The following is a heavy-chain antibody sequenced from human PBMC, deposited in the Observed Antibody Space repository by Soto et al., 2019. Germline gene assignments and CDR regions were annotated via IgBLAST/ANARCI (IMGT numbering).Heavy chain of an antibody. D-gene: IGHD6-13*01. CDR1: GFTFSRYA. Sequence: RGSLRLSCATSGFTFSRYAMKWVSQAPGKGLEWVSYISSSGSTIYYADSVKGRFTISRDNAKNSLYLQMDSLRAEDTAVYYCARDQEAGSFFPYYYGMDVWGQGTTVTVSS. CDR3: ARDQEAGSFFPYYYGMDV. CDR2: ISSSGSTI. V-gene: IGHV3-48*03. J-gene: IGHJ6*02.